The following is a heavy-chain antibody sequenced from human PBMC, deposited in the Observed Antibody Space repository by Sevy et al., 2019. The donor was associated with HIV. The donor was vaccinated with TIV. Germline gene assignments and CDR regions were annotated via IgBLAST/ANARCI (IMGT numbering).Heavy chain of an antibody. CDR2: INHSGST. CDR1: GGSFSGYY. V-gene: IGHV4-34*01. Sequence: SETLSLTCAVYGGSFSGYYWSWIRQPPGKGLEWIGEINHSGSTNYNPSLKSRVTISVDTSKNQFSLKLGSVTAADTAVYYCAREGSYDILTGSYNYYYGMDVWGQGTTVTVSS. J-gene: IGHJ6*02. D-gene: IGHD3-9*01. CDR3: AREGSYDILTGSYNYYYGMDV.